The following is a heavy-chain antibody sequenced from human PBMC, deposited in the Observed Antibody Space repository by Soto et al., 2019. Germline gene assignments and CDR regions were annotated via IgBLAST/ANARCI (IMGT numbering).Heavy chain of an antibody. CDR1: LSSFTSYW. Sequence: PGESLTLSCKGSLSSFTSYWIIWVRQMPGKGLEWMGRIDPSDSYTNYSPSFQGHVTISADKSISTAYLQWSSLKASDTAMYYCARRGSSSWEDYYYYGMDVWGQGTTVTVSS. CDR2: IDPSDSYT. J-gene: IGHJ6*02. V-gene: IGHV5-10-1*01. D-gene: IGHD6-13*01. CDR3: ARRGSSSWEDYYYYGMDV.